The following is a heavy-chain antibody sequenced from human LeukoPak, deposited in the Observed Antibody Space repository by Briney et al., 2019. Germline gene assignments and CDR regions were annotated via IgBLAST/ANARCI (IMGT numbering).Heavy chain of an antibody. CDR2: VYHSGAT. J-gene: IGHJ4*02. V-gene: IGHV4-4*02. CDR3: AKNGGNSDLEY. Sequence: SETLSLTCTVSGDSISSTGCWTWVRQPPGEGLEWIGEVYHSGATNYNPSLKSRVTMSVDKSKNQFPLKVNSVTAADTAVYYCAKNGGNSDLEYWGQGTLVTVSS. D-gene: IGHD4-23*01. CDR1: GDSISSTGC.